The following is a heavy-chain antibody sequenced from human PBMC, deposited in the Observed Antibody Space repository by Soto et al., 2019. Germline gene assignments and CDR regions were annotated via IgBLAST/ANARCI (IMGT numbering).Heavy chain of an antibody. Sequence: QVQLVQSGAEVKKPGSSVKVSCKASGGTFSSYAISWVRQAPGQGLEWMGGIIPIFGTANYAQKFQGRVTITADESTSTAYMELSSLRSEDTAVYYCARESEQLRFLEWLPPRGYYYCGMDVWGQGTTVTVSS. CDR3: ARESEQLRFLEWLPPRGYYYCGMDV. J-gene: IGHJ6*02. D-gene: IGHD3-3*01. CDR2: IIPIFGTA. V-gene: IGHV1-69*01. CDR1: GGTFSSYA.